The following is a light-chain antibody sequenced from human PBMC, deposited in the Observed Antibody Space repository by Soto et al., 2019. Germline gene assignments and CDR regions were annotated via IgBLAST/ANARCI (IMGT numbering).Light chain of an antibody. CDR1: QSLLHSDGNNY. Sequence: TQSPLSLPVTPGEPASISCRSSQSLLHSDGNNYLAWYQQKPGKAPKLLIYAASTLQSGVPLRFSRSGAGTEFTLTINSLQADDFPTYYCQQHNSFSITFGQGTRLEIK. CDR2: AAS. CDR3: QQHNSFSIT. V-gene: IGKV1-9*01. J-gene: IGKJ5*01.